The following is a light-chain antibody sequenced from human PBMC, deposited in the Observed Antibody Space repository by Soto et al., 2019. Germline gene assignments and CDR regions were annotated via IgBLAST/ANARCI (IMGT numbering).Light chain of an antibody. J-gene: IGLJ3*02. CDR3: AAWDDSLSGWV. V-gene: IGLV1-47*01. Sequence: QSVLTQPPSASGTPGQRVTISCSGSSSNIGSNYVYWYQQLPGTAPKLLIYRNNQRPSGVPDRFSGSKSATSASLAISGLRSEDEADYHCAAWDDSLSGWVFGGGTKLTVL. CDR1: SSNIGSNY. CDR2: RNN.